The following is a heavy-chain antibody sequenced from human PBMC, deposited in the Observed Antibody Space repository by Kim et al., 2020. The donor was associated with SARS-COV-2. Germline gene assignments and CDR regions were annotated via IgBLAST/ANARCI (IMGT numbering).Heavy chain of an antibody. D-gene: IGHD3-3*01. J-gene: IGHJ4*02. Sequence: LKSRVTRSVDASKNQFSLKLSSVTAADTAVYYCARGRITIFGVVTEFDYWGQGTLVTVSS. V-gene: IGHV4-31*02. CDR3: ARGRITIFGVVTEFDY.